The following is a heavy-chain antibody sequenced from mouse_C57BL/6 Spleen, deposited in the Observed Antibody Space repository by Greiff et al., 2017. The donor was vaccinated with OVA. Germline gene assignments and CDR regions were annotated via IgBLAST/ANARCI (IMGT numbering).Heavy chain of an antibody. CDR1: GYTFTEYT. D-gene: IGHD2-2*01. CDR3: ARRDYGYDENYYAMDY. J-gene: IGHJ4*01. Sequence: VQLQQSGAELVKPGASVKLSCKASGYTFTEYTIHWVKQRSGQGLEWIGWFYPGSGSIKYNEKFKDKATLTADKSSSTVYMELSRLTSEDSAVYYCARRDYGYDENYYAMDYWGQGTSVTVSS. CDR2: FYPGSGSI. V-gene: IGHV1-62-2*01.